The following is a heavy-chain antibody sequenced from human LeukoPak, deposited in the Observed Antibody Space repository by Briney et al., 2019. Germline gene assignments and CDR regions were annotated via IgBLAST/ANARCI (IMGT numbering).Heavy chain of an antibody. V-gene: IGHV1-18*01. CDR1: GGTFSSYA. Sequence: GSSVKVSCKASGGTFSSYAISWVRQAPGQGLEWMGWISAYDGKTEYTQKLQGRVSMTTDTSTSTAYMELRSLRADDTAMYHCAHFSRIVNALDIWGQGTTVTVSS. J-gene: IGHJ3*02. CDR3: AHFSRIVNALDI. D-gene: IGHD2/OR15-2a*01. CDR2: ISAYDGKT.